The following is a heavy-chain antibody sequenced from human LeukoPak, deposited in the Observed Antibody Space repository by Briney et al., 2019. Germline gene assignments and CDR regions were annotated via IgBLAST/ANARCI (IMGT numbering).Heavy chain of an antibody. D-gene: IGHD1-7*01. V-gene: IGHV3-30-3*01. Sequence: GGSLRLSCAASGFTFSSYAMHWVRQAPGKGLEWVAVISYDGSNKYYADSVKGRFTISRDNSKNTLYLQMNSLRAEDTAVYYCARVRQRTTAFDYWGQGTLVTVSS. CDR2: ISYDGSNK. CDR1: GFTFSSYA. J-gene: IGHJ4*02. CDR3: ARVRQRTTAFDY.